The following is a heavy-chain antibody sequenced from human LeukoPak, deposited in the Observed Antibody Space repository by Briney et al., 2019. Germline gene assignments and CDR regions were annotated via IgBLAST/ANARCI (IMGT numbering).Heavy chain of an antibody. CDR3: AKLPTTGTSFDY. CDR1: GFTFSSYA. Sequence: GGSLRLSCAASGFTFSSYAMSWVRQGPGKGLEWVPRISGSGGTTYSADSVKGRFTISRDNSKNTLYLQMNSLRAEDTAVYYCAKLPTTGTSFDYWGQGTLVTVSS. J-gene: IGHJ4*02. V-gene: IGHV3-23*01. D-gene: IGHD1-1*01. CDR2: ISGSGGTT.